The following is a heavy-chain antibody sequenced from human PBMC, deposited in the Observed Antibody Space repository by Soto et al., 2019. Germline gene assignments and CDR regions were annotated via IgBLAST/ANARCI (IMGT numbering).Heavy chain of an antibody. D-gene: IGHD3-16*01. J-gene: IGHJ6*02. Sequence: QVQLVQSGAEVRKPGASVKVSCKASGYTFTTYGISWVRPAPGQGLEWMGWISGYNGHIKYAQKFQGRVTMTTDTSKSTVYMDLRSLRSDDTAVYYCAREGEMPYYYYGLDVWGQGTTVSVSS. CDR1: GYTFTTYG. CDR3: AREGEMPYYYYGLDV. CDR2: ISGYNGHI. V-gene: IGHV1-18*01.